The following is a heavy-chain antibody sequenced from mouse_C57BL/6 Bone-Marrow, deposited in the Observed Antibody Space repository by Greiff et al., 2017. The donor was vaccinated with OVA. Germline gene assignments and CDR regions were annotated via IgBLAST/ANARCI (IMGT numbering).Heavy chain of an antibody. CDR3: ARPLYYDYDWFAY. V-gene: IGHV1-54*01. CDR2: INPGSGGT. J-gene: IGHJ3*01. Sequence: QVQLQQSGAELVRPGTSVKVSCKASGYAFTNYLIEWVKQRPGQGLEWIGVINPGSGGTNYNEKFKGKATLTADKSSITAYMQLSSLTSEDSAVYFCARPLYYDYDWFAYWGQGTLVTVSA. CDR1: GYAFTNYL. D-gene: IGHD2-4*01.